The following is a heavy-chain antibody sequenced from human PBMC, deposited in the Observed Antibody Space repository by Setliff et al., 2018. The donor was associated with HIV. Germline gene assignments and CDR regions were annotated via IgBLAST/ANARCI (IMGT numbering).Heavy chain of an antibody. V-gene: IGHV4-61*09. CDR3: ARGRLMGSSVLFFDF. CDR1: GDSFTTTSHS. J-gene: IGHJ4*02. CDR2: VYSRGNT. Sequence: TSETLSLTCDVSGDSFTTTSHSWAWLRQPAGRGLEWIGHVYSRGNTDYNPSLASRVSILMSTSEIQFSLTLNSVTAADTAKYYCARGRLMGSSVLFFDFWGQGILVT. D-gene: IGHD2-21*01.